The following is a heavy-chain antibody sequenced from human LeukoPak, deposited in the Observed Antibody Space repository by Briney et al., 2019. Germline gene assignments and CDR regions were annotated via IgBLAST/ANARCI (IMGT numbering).Heavy chain of an antibody. D-gene: IGHD3-10*01. CDR1: GGSLSSYS. V-gene: IGHV4-59*12. J-gene: IGHJ4*02. CDR2: IYYSGNT. Sequence: QSSETLSLTCTVSGGSLSSYSWSWVRQPPGRGLEWIGYIYYSGNTIYNPSLKSRVTMSLDTSKNQFSLKLSSVTAADTAVYYCAGDYGSGSYRFDYWGQGILVTVSS. CDR3: AGDYGSGSYRFDY.